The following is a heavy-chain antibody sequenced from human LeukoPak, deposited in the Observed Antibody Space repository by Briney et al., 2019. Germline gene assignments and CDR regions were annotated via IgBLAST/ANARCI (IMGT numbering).Heavy chain of an antibody. V-gene: IGHV3-23*01. CDR2: ISGSGGST. CDR1: EFTFSNYA. J-gene: IGHJ4*02. D-gene: IGHD1/OR15-1a*01. Sequence: PGGSLRLSCAASEFTFSNYAMTWVRQAPGKGLEWVSAISGSGGSTYYADSVKGRFTISRDNSKNTLYLQMNSLRAEDTAEYYCAKCGTSSGFDYWGQGSLVTVSS. CDR3: AKCGTSSGFDY.